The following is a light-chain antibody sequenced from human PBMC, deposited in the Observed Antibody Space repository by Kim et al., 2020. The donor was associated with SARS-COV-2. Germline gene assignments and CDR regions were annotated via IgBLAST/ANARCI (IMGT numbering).Light chain of an antibody. J-gene: IGLJ3*02. CDR1: SLRNYY. Sequence: ALGQTVRLTCQGDSLRNYYATWYQQRPGQAPVLVLYGKYNRPSGIPDRFSGSASGNTASLTITGAQADDEADYYCNSRDSSGDHVVFGGGTQLTVL. CDR3: NSRDSSGDHVV. CDR2: GKY. V-gene: IGLV3-19*01.